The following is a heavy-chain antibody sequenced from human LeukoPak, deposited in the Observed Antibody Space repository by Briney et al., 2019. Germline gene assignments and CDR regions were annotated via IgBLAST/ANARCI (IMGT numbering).Heavy chain of an antibody. J-gene: IGHJ4*02. Sequence: PGGSLRLSCAAAGCTFSNYYMTWIRQAPGKGLDWLSYISSSSSYTNYADSVKGRFTISRDNAKNSLYLQMNSLRAEDTAVYYCARDLKGSAWYVDYWGQGTLVTVSS. CDR1: GCTFSNYY. CDR2: ISSSSSYT. D-gene: IGHD6-19*01. CDR3: ARDLKGSAWYVDY. V-gene: IGHV3-11*05.